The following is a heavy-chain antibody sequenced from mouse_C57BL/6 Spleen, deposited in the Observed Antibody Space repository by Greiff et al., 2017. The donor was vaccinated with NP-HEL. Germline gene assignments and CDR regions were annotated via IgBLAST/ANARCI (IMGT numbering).Heavy chain of an antibody. J-gene: IGHJ3*01. V-gene: IGHV5-6*01. Sequence: EVKLMESGGDLVKPGGSLKLSCAASGFTFSSYGMSWVRQTPDKRLEWVATISSGGSYTYYPDSVKGRFTISRDNAKNTLYLQMSSLKSEDTAMYYCASHGGGSPWFAYWGQGTLVTVSA. CDR1: GFTFSSYG. CDR3: ASHGGGSPWFAY. D-gene: IGHD1-1*01. CDR2: ISSGGSYT.